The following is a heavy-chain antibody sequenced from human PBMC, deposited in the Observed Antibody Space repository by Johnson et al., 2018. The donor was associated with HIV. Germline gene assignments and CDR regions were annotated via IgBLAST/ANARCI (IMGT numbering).Heavy chain of an antibody. V-gene: IGHV3-20*04. CDR1: GFMFDDYG. CDR3: AKTHDSSGYYGGLDAFDI. Sequence: EVQLVESGGGVVRPGGSLRLSCTASGFMFDDYGMNWVRQAPGKGLEWVSGINWNGGSTGYADSMKGRFTISRDNAKNTLYLQMNSLRAEDTAVYYCAKTHDSSGYYGGLDAFDIWGQGTMVTVSS. D-gene: IGHD3-22*01. CDR2: INWNGGST. J-gene: IGHJ3*02.